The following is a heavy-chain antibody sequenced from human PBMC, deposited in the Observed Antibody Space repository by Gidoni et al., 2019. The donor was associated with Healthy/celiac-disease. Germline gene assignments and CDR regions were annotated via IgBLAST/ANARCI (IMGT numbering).Heavy chain of an antibody. CDR3: ARDVAFLIRGDWVRYFDY. Sequence: EVQLVESGGGLVQPGGSLRLSCAASGFTFSSYELTWVRQAPGKGLAWVSYISSSGSTIYYADSVKGRFTISRDNAKNSLYLQMNSLRAEDTAVYYCARDVAFLIRGDWVRYFDYWGQGTLVTVSS. V-gene: IGHV3-48*03. CDR1: GFTFSSYE. J-gene: IGHJ4*02. D-gene: IGHD3-9*01. CDR2: ISSSGSTI.